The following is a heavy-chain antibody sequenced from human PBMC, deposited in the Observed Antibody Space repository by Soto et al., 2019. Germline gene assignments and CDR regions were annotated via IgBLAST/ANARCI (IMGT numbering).Heavy chain of an antibody. V-gene: IGHV1-69*01. CDR1: GGTFSSYA. Sequence: QVPLVQAGAEVKKPGSSVKASCKASGGTFSSYAISWVRQAPGQGLEWMGGIIPISGTANSAQKFQGRVTITADECTSTAYMELSSLRSEDPAVYYCARSQGSSTSLETDCYYYYGRDVWGQATTVTVSS. J-gene: IGHJ6*02. CDR3: ARSQGSSTSLETDCYYYYGRDV. CDR2: IIPISGTA. D-gene: IGHD2-2*01.